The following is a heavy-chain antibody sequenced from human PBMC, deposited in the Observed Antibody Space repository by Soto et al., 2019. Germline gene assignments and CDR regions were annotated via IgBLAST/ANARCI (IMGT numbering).Heavy chain of an antibody. Sequence: EVQLVESGGGLVQPGGSLRLSCEASGFTLSSYSMNWARQAPGQGLEWVSYISSSSSTIYYAESVKGRFTISRDNAKNSLYLQMNSLRAEDTAVYYCARDNPRSSGWDVWGQGTTVTVSS. V-gene: IGHV3-48*01. CDR1: GFTLSSYS. J-gene: IGHJ6*02. CDR3: ARDNPRSSGWDV. CDR2: ISSSSSTI.